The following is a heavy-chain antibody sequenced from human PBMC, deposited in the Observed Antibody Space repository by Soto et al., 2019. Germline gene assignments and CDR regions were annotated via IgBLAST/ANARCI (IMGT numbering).Heavy chain of an antibody. D-gene: IGHD6-13*01. J-gene: IGHJ4*02. Sequence: GESLKISCKGSGYSFTSYWIGWVRQMPGKGLEWMGIIYPGDFDTRYSPSFQGQVTISAVKSISTASLQWSSLKASDTAMYYCARAAAAGYFDYWGQGTLVTVSS. CDR1: GYSFTSYW. CDR2: IYPGDFDT. CDR3: ARAAAAGYFDY. V-gene: IGHV5-51*01.